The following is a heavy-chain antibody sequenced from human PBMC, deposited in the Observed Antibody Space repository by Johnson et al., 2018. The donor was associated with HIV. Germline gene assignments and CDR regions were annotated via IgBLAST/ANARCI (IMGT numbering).Heavy chain of an antibody. D-gene: IGHD1-14*01. V-gene: IGHV3-30*03. J-gene: IGHJ3*02. CDR2: VSYDGTNE. CDR3: ARDQGGNHNAFDI. CDR1: GFTFRSYG. Sequence: QVQLVESGGGVVQPGRSLRLSCVASGFTFRSYGMHWVRQAPGKGLEWVAFVSYDGTNEFYADSVKGRFTISRDNSKNTLYLQMNSLRAEDTAVYYCARDQGGNHNAFDIWGQGTMVTVSS.